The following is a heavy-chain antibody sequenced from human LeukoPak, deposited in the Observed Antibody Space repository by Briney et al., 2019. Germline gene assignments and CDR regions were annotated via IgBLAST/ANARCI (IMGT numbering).Heavy chain of an antibody. CDR3: ARDVNYDYVWGSYRLNWFDP. D-gene: IGHD3-16*02. Sequence: GSLRLSCAASGFTFSSYAMSWVRQAPGKGLEWVSAISGSGGSTYYADSVKGRFTISRDNSKNSLYLQMNSLRAEDTAVYYCARDVNYDYVWGSYRLNWFDPWGQGTLVTVSS. CDR1: GFTFSSYA. CDR2: ISGSGGST. J-gene: IGHJ5*02. V-gene: IGHV3-23*01.